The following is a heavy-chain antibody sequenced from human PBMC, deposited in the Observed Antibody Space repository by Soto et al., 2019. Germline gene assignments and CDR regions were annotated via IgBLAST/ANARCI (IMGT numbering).Heavy chain of an antibody. CDR1: VFTFRSYA. Sequence: VGSLRLSCAASVFTFRSYAMSWVRHAPGRGLEWVSAISGSGGSTYYADSVKGRFTISRDNPKNTLYLQMNSLRAEDMAVYYCANDQYYDYVWGSYRSPRYYGMDVWGQGTTVTVSS. D-gene: IGHD3-16*02. CDR2: ISGSGGST. V-gene: IGHV3-23*01. J-gene: IGHJ6*02. CDR3: ANDQYYDYVWGSYRSPRYYGMDV.